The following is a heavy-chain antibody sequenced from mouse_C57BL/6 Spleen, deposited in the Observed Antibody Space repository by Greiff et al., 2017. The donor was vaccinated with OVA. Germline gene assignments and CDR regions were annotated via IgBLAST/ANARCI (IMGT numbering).Heavy chain of an antibody. J-gene: IGHJ1*03. CDR1: GYTFTSYW. V-gene: IGHV1-52*01. D-gene: IGHD1-1*01. Sequence: QVQLQQPGAELVRPGSSVKLSCKASGYTFTSYWMHWVKQRPIQGLEWIGNIDPSDSETHYNQKFKDKATLTVDKSSSTAYMQLSSLTSAASAVFYCARAGYYGSSHGGYFDVWGTGTTVTVSS. CDR2: IDPSDSET. CDR3: ARAGYYGSSHGGYFDV.